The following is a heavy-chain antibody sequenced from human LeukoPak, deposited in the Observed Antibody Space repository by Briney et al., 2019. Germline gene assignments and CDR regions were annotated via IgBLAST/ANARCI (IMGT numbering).Heavy chain of an antibody. J-gene: IGHJ6*03. D-gene: IGHD3-3*01. Sequence: ASVKVSCKVSGYTLTELSMHWVRQAPGKGLEWMGGFDPKDGETIYAQKFQGRVTMTEDTSTDTAYMELSSLRSEDTAVYYCATKGFLGYRYYYYYMDVWGKGTTVTVSS. V-gene: IGHV1-24*01. CDR2: FDPKDGET. CDR1: GYTLTELS. CDR3: ATKGFLGYRYYYYYMDV.